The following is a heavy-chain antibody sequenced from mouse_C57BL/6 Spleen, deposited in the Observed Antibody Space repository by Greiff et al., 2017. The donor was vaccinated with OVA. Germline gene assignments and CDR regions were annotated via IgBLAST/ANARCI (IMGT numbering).Heavy chain of an antibody. Sequence: VKLQQPGAELVMPGASVKLSCKASGYTFTSYWMHWVKQRPGQGLEWIGEIDPSDSYTNYNQKFKGKSTLTVDKSSSTAYMQLSSLTSEDSAVYYCARLDDSRYFDYWGQGTTLTVSS. J-gene: IGHJ2*01. D-gene: IGHD2-4*01. V-gene: IGHV1-69*01. CDR2: IDPSDSYT. CDR3: ARLDDSRYFDY. CDR1: GYTFTSYW.